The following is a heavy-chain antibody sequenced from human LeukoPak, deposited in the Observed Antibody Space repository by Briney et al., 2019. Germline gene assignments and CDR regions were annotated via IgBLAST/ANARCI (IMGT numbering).Heavy chain of an antibody. CDR2: ISAYNGNT. J-gene: IGHJ4*02. V-gene: IGHV1-18*04. Sequence: ASVKVSCKASGYTFTGYYMHWVRQAPGQGLEWMGWISAYNGNTNYAQKLQGRVTMTTDTSTSTAYMELRSLRSDDTAVYYCAREPLIAVAGTQYYFDYWGQGTLVTVSS. CDR1: GYTFTGYY. CDR3: AREPLIAVAGTQYYFDY. D-gene: IGHD6-19*01.